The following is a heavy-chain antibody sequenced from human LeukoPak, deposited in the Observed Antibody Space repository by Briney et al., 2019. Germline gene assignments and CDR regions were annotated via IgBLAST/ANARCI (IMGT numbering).Heavy chain of an antibody. Sequence: PGGSLRLSCAASGFTFSDYYMSWIRQAPGKGLEWVSYISSSGSTIYYADSVKGRLTISRDNAKNSLYLQMNSLRAEDTAVYYCARDQQQWLVRSHYFDYWGQGTLVTVSS. J-gene: IGHJ4*02. CDR1: GFTFSDYY. V-gene: IGHV3-11*04. D-gene: IGHD6-19*01. CDR2: ISSSGSTI. CDR3: ARDQQQWLVRSHYFDY.